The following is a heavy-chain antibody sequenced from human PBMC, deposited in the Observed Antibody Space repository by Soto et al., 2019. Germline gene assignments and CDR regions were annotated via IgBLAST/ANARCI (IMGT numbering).Heavy chain of an antibody. Sequence: QVQLQQWGAGLLKPSETLSLTCAVYGGSFSGYYWSWIRQPPGKGLEWIGEINHSGSTNYNPSIKSRVTISVDTSKNQFSLKLSSVTAADTAVYYCARGLRGYSYGPWGQGTLVTVSS. CDR1: GGSFSGYY. J-gene: IGHJ5*02. D-gene: IGHD5-18*01. V-gene: IGHV4-34*01. CDR2: INHSGST. CDR3: ARGLRGYSYGP.